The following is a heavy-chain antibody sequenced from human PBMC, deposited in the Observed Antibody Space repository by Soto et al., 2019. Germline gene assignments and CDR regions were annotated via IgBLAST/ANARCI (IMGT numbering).Heavy chain of an antibody. V-gene: IGHV1-18*04. J-gene: IGHJ5*02. CDR1: GYTFTNYG. Sequence: QLQLVQSGTELKKPGASVKVSCKPSGYTFTNYGITWVRQAPGQGLEWMGWINADYGNTNYEQKFQGRVTMTTDTSKNTAYMELRSLRSDDTAVYYCARKSLSNCNWFDPWGQGTLVTVSS. CDR3: ARKSLSNCNWFDP. CDR2: INADYGNT. D-gene: IGHD4-4*01.